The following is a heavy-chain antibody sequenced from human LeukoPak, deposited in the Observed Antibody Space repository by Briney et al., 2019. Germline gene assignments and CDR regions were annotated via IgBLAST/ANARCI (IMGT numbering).Heavy chain of an antibody. D-gene: IGHD2-2*01. CDR3: ARHAAFAEYQSHLTRFDY. J-gene: IGHJ4*02. Sequence: SQPLSLTCTVSGGSISSGGYYWGWIRQPPGKRLEWNGYIYHSGSTNYNSSLKSRVTISVDTPKNQFSLKLSSVTAADTAVYYCARHAAFAEYQSHLTRFDYWGQGTLVTVSS. V-gene: IGHV4-61*05. CDR1: GGSISSGGYY. CDR2: IYHSGST.